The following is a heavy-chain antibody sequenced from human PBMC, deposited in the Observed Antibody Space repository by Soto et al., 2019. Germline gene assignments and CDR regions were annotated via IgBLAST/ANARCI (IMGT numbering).Heavy chain of an antibody. D-gene: IGHD2-15*01. J-gene: IGHJ4*02. CDR2: IIPILGTA. V-gene: IGHV1-69*01. CDR3: ARGRYCSGGSCYSYNY. Sequence: QVQLVQSGAEVKKPGSSVKVSCKASGGTFSSYAISWVRQAPGQGLEWMGGIIPILGTANYAQKFQGRVTITADESTSTAYMELSSLRSEDTAVYYCARGRYCSGGSCYSYNYWGQGTLVTVSS. CDR1: GGTFSSYA.